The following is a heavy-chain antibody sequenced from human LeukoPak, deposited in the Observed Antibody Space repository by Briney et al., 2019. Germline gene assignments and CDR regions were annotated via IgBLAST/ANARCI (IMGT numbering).Heavy chain of an antibody. CDR3: ARDQGYYDSSGPIDY. CDR1: GFTFSSYS. Sequence: GGSLRLSCAASGFTFSSYSMNWVRQAPGKGLEWVSSISSSSSYIYYADSVKGRLTISRDNAKNSLYLQMNSLRAEDTAVYYCARDQGYYDSSGPIDYWGQGALVTVSS. CDR2: ISSSSSYI. D-gene: IGHD3-22*01. V-gene: IGHV3-21*01. J-gene: IGHJ4*02.